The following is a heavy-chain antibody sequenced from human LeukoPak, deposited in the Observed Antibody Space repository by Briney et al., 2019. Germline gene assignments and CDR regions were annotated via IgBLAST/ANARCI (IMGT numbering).Heavy chain of an antibody. Sequence: PGGSLRLSCAASGFTFSSYGMHWVRQAPGKGLEWVAFIRYDGSNKYYADSVKGRFTISRDNSKNSLYLQMNSLRAEDTAVYYCARQVKGWFDPWGQGTLVTVSS. J-gene: IGHJ5*02. D-gene: IGHD4-11*01. V-gene: IGHV3-30*02. CDR3: ARQVKGWFDP. CDR1: GFTFSSYG. CDR2: IRYDGSNK.